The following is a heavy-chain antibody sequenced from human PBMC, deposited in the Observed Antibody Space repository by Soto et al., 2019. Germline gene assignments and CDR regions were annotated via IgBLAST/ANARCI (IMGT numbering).Heavy chain of an antibody. D-gene: IGHD4-4*01. CDR1: GYTFTSYY. CDR2: INPSGGST. Sequence: GASVKVSCKASGYTFTSYYMHWVRQAPGQGLEWMGIINPSGGSTSYAQKFQGRVTMTRDTSTSTVYMELSSLRSEDTAVYYCAREMTTVNDNYYGMDVWGQGTTVTVSS. CDR3: AREMTTVNDNYYGMDV. V-gene: IGHV1-46*01. J-gene: IGHJ6*02.